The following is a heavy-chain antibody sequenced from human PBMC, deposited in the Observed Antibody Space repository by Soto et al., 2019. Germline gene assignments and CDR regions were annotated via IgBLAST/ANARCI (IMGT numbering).Heavy chain of an antibody. CDR3: LGGSPDVES. CDR2: ISGSGSNYT. V-gene: IGHV3-11*05. Sequence: QVYLVESGGGLVKPGGSLRLSCAASGFNFNDYYMNWMRQAPGKGLEWVAYISGSGSNYTFYVDSVKGRFTISRDNANNSLYLQMDTVRAEDTSVYYCLGGSPDVESWGQRTLVTVSS. D-gene: IGHD6-19*01. CDR1: GFNFNDYY. J-gene: IGHJ5*01.